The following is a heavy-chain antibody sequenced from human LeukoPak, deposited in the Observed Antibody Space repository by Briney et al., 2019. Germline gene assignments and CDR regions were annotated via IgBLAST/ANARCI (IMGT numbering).Heavy chain of an antibody. Sequence: PGGSLRLSCAASGFTFDDYAMHWVRQAPGKGLEWVSLISGDGGSTYYADSVKGRFTISRDNSKNTLYLQMNSLRAEDTAVYYCARVVVTLWFGEQEPNWFDPWGQGTLVTVSS. D-gene: IGHD3-10*01. CDR3: ARVVVTLWFGEQEPNWFDP. CDR2: ISGDGGST. J-gene: IGHJ5*02. V-gene: IGHV3-43*02. CDR1: GFTFDDYA.